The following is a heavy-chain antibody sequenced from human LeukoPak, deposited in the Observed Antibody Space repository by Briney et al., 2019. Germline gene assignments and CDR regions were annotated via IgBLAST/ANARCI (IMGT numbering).Heavy chain of an antibody. D-gene: IGHD4-23*01. CDR2: IYYSGNT. J-gene: IGHJ4*02. V-gene: IGHV4-31*03. CDR1: GGSISSGGYS. Sequence: PSQTLSLTCTVSGGSISSGGYSWSWIRQHPGKGLEWIGYIYYSGNTYYNPSLKSRVTISVDTSKNQFSLKLSSVTAADTAVYYCARGDVNGGNSVWGQGTLVTVSS. CDR3: ARGDVNGGNSV.